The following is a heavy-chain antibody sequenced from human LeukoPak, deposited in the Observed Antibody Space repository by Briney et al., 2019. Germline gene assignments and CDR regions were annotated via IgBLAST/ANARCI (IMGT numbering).Heavy chain of an antibody. CDR1: GFTFSSYG. Sequence: GGSLRLSCAASGFTFSSYGMHWVRQAPGKGLEWVAVIWYDGSNKYYADSVKGRFTISRDNSKNTLYLQMNSLRAEDTAVYYCARVLSLYYYDSSGYYARPAEYFDYWGQGTLVTVSS. CDR2: IWYDGSNK. V-gene: IGHV3-33*01. J-gene: IGHJ4*02. CDR3: ARVLSLYYYDSSGYYARPAEYFDY. D-gene: IGHD3-22*01.